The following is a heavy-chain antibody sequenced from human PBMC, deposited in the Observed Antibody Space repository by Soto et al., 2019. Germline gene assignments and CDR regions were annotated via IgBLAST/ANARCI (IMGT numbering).Heavy chain of an antibody. V-gene: IGHV3-73*01. J-gene: IGHJ6*02. CDR2: IRSKANSYAT. D-gene: IGHD1-7*01. Sequence: PGGSLRLSCAASGFTFSGSAMHWVRQASGKGLEWVGRIRSKANSYATAYAASVKGRFTISRDDSKNTAYLQMNSLKTEDTAVYYCTRHVKTGTPGDYNYYYYGMDVWGQGTTVTVSS. CDR1: GFTFSGSA. CDR3: TRHVKTGTPGDYNYYYYGMDV.